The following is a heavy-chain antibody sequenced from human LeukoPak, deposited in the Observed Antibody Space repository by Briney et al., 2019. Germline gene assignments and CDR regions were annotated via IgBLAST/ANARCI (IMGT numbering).Heavy chain of an antibody. Sequence: GASVKVSCKASGGTFSSYTISWVRQAPGQGLEWMGRIIPILGIANYAQKFQGRVTINADKSTSTAYMELSSLRSEDTAVYYCASSDIVVVPAAHYYYYGMDVWGQGTTVTVSS. D-gene: IGHD2-2*01. J-gene: IGHJ6*02. CDR3: ASSDIVVVPAAHYYYYGMDV. CDR2: IIPILGIA. V-gene: IGHV1-69*02. CDR1: GGTFSSYT.